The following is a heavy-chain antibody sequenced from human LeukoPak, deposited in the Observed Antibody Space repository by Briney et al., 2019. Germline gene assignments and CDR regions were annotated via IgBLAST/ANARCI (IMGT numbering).Heavy chain of an antibody. J-gene: IGHJ4*02. Sequence: GGSLRLSCAASGFTFSSSAMSWVRQAPGRGLEWVAVISYDGSNKYYADSVKGRFTISRDNSKNTLYLQMNSLRAEDTAVYYCARDKYSYGFFDYRGQGTLVTVSS. CDR2: ISYDGSNK. D-gene: IGHD5-18*01. CDR3: ARDKYSYGFFDY. V-gene: IGHV3-30-3*01. CDR1: GFTFSSSA.